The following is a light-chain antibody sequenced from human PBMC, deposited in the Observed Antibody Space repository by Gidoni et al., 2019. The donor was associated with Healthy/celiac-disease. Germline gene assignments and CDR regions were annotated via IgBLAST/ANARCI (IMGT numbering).Light chain of an antibody. J-gene: IGKJ1*01. Sequence: DIQMTQSPSSLSASVGDRVTITCRASQSISSYLNGYQQKPGKAPKLRIYAASSLQSWVPPRFSGSGSGTDFTLTISSLQPEDFATYYCQQSYSTPPTFXXXTKVEIK. V-gene: IGKV1-39*01. CDR1: QSISSY. CDR3: QQSYSTPPT. CDR2: AAS.